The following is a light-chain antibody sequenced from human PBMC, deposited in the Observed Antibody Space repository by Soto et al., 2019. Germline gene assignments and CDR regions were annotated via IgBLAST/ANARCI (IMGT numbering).Light chain of an antibody. CDR1: SSDVGGYNY. Sequence: QSALTQPASVSGSPGQSITISCTGTSSDVGGYNYVSWYQQHPGKAPKLLIYDVSNRASGVSNRFSGSKSGNTPSLTRSGLQAEDEADYYCSSYTSSSTLVVFGGATQLTVL. CDR2: DVS. CDR3: SSYTSSSTLVV. V-gene: IGLV2-14*01. J-gene: IGLJ2*01.